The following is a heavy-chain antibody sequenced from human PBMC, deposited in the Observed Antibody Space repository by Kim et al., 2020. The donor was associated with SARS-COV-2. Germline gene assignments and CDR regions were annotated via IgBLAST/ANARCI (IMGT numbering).Heavy chain of an antibody. J-gene: IGHJ4*02. Sequence: DSYIKYGPSFQGRVTISTDTSVSTAYLHLSSLEASDTAKYYCASGFDVNFDYWGQGTLVTVSS. D-gene: IGHD2-2*03. CDR2: DSYI. CDR3: ASGFDVNFDY. V-gene: IGHV5-10-1*01.